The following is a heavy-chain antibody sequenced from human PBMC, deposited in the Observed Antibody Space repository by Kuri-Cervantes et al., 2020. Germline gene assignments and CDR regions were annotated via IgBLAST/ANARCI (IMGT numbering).Heavy chain of an antibody. CDR1: GFIFDDYA. CDR2: ISWNSSSR. CDR3: VRDPASRFAGWVD. J-gene: IGHJ4*02. V-gene: IGHV3-9*01. D-gene: IGHD3-16*01. Sequence: GGSLRLSCAASGFIFDDYAMHWVRQAPGKGLEWVPDISWNSSSRGYADSVKGRFTISRDNAKSSLYLQMNSLRVEDTAVYYCVRDPASRFAGWVDWGQGTLVTVSS.